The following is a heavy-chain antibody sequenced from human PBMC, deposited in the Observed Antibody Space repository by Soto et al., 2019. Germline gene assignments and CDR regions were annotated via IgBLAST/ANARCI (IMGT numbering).Heavy chain of an antibody. CDR1: GYSFTSLD. V-gene: IGHV1-8*01. D-gene: IGHD1-26*01. CDR3: ARGVSAGVDY. J-gene: IGHJ4*01. Sequence: QVQLVQSGAEVREPGASVKVSCKASGYSFTSLDINWVRQTAGQGLEWMGWMEPSTGKTGYAQKFQGRVTMTRDTSINTAYMELTTLTSDDTAFYYCARGVSAGVDYWGHVTLVTVSS. CDR2: MEPSTGKT.